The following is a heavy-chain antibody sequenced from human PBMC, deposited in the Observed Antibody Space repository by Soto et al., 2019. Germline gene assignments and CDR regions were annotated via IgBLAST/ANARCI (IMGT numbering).Heavy chain of an antibody. Sequence: QVELRESGPGLVKPSETVFLTCNVSGGSMRSYSWTWMRQSPGKGLEWLGHIFYSGNSNLNPSLRSRLNISVDTSKNKVSLTLNSVTAADTAVYYCARDSRCCGMDVWGQGTTVTVSS. V-gene: IGHV4-59*01. CDR2: IFYSGNS. J-gene: IGHJ6*02. CDR1: GGSMRSYS. CDR3: ARDSRCCGMDV.